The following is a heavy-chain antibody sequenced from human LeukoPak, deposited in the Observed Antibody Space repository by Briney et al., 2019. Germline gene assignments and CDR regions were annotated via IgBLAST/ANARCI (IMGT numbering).Heavy chain of an antibody. Sequence: ASVKVSCKASGYTFTSYDINWVRQATGQGLEWMGWMNPNSGNTGYAQKFQGRVTMTRNTSISTAYMELSSLRSEDTAVYYCARTPITGTPEAGALGLDVDVWGKGTTVTVSS. CDR1: GYTFTSYD. CDR2: MNPNSGNT. J-gene: IGHJ6*04. V-gene: IGHV1-8*01. D-gene: IGHD1-20*01. CDR3: ARTPITGTPEAGALGLDVDV.